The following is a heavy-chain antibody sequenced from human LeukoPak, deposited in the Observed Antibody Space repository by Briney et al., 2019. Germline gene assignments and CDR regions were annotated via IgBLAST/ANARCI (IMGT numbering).Heavy chain of an antibody. V-gene: IGHV3-7*01. CDR1: GFTFSSYW. Sequence: PGGSLRLSCAASGFTFSSYWMSRVRQAPGKGREGVANIKQDGSEKYYVDSVKGRFTISRDNAKNSLYLQMNSLRAEDTAVYYCARDAEVVPAAIDYFDYWGQGTLVTVSS. CDR3: ARDAEVVPAAIDYFDY. J-gene: IGHJ4*02. D-gene: IGHD2-2*02. CDR2: IKQDGSEK.